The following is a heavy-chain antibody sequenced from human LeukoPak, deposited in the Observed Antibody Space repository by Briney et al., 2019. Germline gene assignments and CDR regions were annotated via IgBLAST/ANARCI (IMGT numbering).Heavy chain of an antibody. CDR2: ISGSGAST. V-gene: IGHV3-23*01. D-gene: IGHD6-25*01. CDR1: GFTFSSYA. J-gene: IGHJ6*03. CDR3: ARKGIGSSRYQNMDV. Sequence: PGGSLRLSCATSGFTFSSYAMSWVRQAPGQGLEWVSAISGSGASTYYADSVKGRFTVSRDTSKNTLYLQMNSLRAEDTAVYYCARKGIGSSRYQNMDVWGKGTTVTVSS.